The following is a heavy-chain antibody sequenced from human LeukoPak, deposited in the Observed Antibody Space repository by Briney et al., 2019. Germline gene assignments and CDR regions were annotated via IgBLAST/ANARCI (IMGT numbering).Heavy chain of an antibody. Sequence: ASVKVSCKASGGIFSSYAINWVRQAPGQGLEWMGRIIPIFGPANYAQKFQGRVTITADKSTRTAYMELSSLRSEDTALYYCAKGSRLREGGSYRFWGQGTLVTVSS. CDR1: GGIFSSYA. CDR3: AKGSRLREGGSYRF. V-gene: IGHV1-69*06. CDR2: IIPIFGPA. J-gene: IGHJ4*02. D-gene: IGHD3-16*02.